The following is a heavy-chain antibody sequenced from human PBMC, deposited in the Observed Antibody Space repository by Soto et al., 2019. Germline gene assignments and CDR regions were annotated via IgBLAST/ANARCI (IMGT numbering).Heavy chain of an antibody. CDR2: INAGNGNT. CDR3: ARDPHSYYDSRGHTFAY. CDR1: GYTFTSYA. D-gene: IGHD3-22*01. J-gene: IGHJ4*02. V-gene: IGHV1-3*01. Sequence: ASVKVSCKAAGYTFTSYAMHWVRQAPGQRLEWMGWINAGNGNTKYSQRFQGRVTITRDTSASTAYMELSSLRSEDTAVYYCARDPHSYYDSRGHTFAYCGQGSLVTVSS.